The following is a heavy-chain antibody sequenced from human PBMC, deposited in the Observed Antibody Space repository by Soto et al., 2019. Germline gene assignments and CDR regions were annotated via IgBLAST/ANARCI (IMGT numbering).Heavy chain of an antibody. CDR1: GGSISSGGYY. CDR3: ARESPYDFWSGYAYYYYYMDV. J-gene: IGHJ6*03. Sequence: SETLSLTCTVSGGSISSGGYYWSWIRQHPGKGLEWIGYIYYSGSTYYNPSLKSRVTISVDTSKNQFSLKLSSVTAADTAVYYCARESPYDFWSGYAYYYYYMDVWGKGTTVTVSS. V-gene: IGHV4-31*03. CDR2: IYYSGST. D-gene: IGHD3-3*01.